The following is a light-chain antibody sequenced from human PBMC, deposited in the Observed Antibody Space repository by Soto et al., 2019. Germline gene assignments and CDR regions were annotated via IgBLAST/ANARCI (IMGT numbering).Light chain of an antibody. CDR3: QHRRNWPWT. CDR2: DTF. CDR1: QSVSSY. Sequence: EIVLTQSPVTLSMSPGERATLSCRASQSVSSYLAWYQQKPGQAPRLLIYDTFNRATGIPARFSGSGSGTDFTLTISSLEPEDFVVYYCQHRRNWPWTFGQGTKVDIK. V-gene: IGKV3-11*01. J-gene: IGKJ1*01.